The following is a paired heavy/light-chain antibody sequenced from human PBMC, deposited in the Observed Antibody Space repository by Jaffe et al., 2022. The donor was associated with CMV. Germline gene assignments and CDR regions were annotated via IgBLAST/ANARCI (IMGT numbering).Heavy chain of an antibody. D-gene: IGHD6-19*01. V-gene: IGHV4-39*01. Sequence: LQLQESGPGLLKSSETLSLTCTVSGGSISSSEYYWGWIRQSPGKGLEWIGSIYSNGNTYYNPSLQSRVTISVDTSKNQFSLKLTSVTAADTAVYFCGRHDLWLGKTEDYYGMDVWGQGTTVTVS. CDR1: GGSISSSEYY. J-gene: IGHJ6*02. CDR3: GRHDLWLGKTEDYYGMDV. CDR2: IYSNGNT.
Light chain of an antibody. J-gene: IGLJ3*02. Sequence: QSVLTQPPSASGAPGQRVTISCSGSSSNIGSNYVYWYQHLPGTAPKLLIFRDNQRPSGVPDRFSGSKSGTSASLAISGLRSEDEADYYCSTWDGPLNGGVFGGGTKLTVL. V-gene: IGLV1-47*01. CDR2: RDN. CDR1: SSNIGSNY. CDR3: STWDGPLNGGV.